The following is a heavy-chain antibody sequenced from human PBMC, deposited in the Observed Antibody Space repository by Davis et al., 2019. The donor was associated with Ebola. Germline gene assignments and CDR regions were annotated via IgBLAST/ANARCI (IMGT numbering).Heavy chain of an antibody. CDR3: ARVRGSGWYFDY. J-gene: IGHJ4*02. D-gene: IGHD6-19*01. Sequence: GESLKISCAASGFTVSSNYMSWVRQAPGKGLEWVSVIYSGGSTYYADSVKGRFTISRDNSKNTVYLQMNSLRDEDTAVYYCARVRGSGWYFDYWGQGTLVTVSS. V-gene: IGHV3-53*01. CDR2: IYSGGST. CDR1: GFTVSSNY.